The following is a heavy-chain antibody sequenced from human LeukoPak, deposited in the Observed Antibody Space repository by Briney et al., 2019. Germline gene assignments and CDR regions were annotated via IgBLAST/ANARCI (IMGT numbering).Heavy chain of an antibody. D-gene: IGHD6-6*01. J-gene: IGHJ6*02. CDR1: GGSISSGGYY. Sequence: SQTLSLTCTVSGGSISSGGYYWSWVRQHPGKGLEWSGYIYYSGSTYYNPSLKSRVTISVDTSKNQFSLKLSSVTAADTAVYYCARVEYSSSLYYYYYYGMDVWGQGTTVTVSS. V-gene: IGHV4-31*03. CDR3: ARVEYSSSLYYYYYYGMDV. CDR2: IYYSGST.